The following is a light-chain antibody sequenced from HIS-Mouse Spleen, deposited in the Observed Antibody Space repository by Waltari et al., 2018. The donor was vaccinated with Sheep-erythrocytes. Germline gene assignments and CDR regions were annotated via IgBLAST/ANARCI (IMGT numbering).Light chain of an antibody. CDR3: SSYAGSNNFV. CDR2: EVS. Sequence: QSALTQPPSASGSPGQSVTISCTGTSSDVGGYNYVSWYQQHPGKAPNLMIYEVSTRPPGVPDRFSGSKSGNTASLTVSGLQAEDEADYYCSSYAGSNNFVFGTGTKVTVL. J-gene: IGLJ1*01. V-gene: IGLV2-8*01. CDR1: SSDVGGYNY.